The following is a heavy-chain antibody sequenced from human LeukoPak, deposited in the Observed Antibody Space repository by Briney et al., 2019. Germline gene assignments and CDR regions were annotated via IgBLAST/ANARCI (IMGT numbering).Heavy chain of an antibody. CDR3: ARDGYSSGWFLDY. D-gene: IGHD6-19*01. V-gene: IGHV1-18*01. CDR2: ISAYNGNT. CDR1: GYTFTSYG. Sequence: EASVKVSCKASGYTFTSYGISWVRQAPGQGLEWMGWISAYNGNTNYAQKLQGRVTMTTDTSTSTDYMELRSLRSDDTAMYYCARDGYSSGWFLDYWGQGSLVTVSS. J-gene: IGHJ4*02.